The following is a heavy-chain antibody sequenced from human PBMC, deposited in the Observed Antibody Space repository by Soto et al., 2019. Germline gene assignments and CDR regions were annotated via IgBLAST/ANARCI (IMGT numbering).Heavy chain of an antibody. Sequence: ASVKVSCKASGYTFTSYGISWVRQAPGQGLEWMGWISAYNVNTNYAQKLQGRVTMTTDTSTSTAYMELRSLRSDDTAVYYCARLRFLEGYFDYWGQGTLVTVSS. J-gene: IGHJ4*02. CDR1: GYTFTSYG. CDR2: ISAYNVNT. V-gene: IGHV1-18*01. D-gene: IGHD3-3*01. CDR3: ARLRFLEGYFDY.